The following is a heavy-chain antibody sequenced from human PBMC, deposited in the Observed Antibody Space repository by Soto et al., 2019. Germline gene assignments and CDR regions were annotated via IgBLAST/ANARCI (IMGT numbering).Heavy chain of an antibody. D-gene: IGHD5-12*01. CDR1: GGTFSSYA. V-gene: IGHV1-69*12. CDR3: ARGGYSGYDDNYYYGMDV. J-gene: IGHJ6*02. CDR2: IIPIFGTA. Sequence: QVQLVQSGAEVKKPGSSVKVSCKASGGTFSSYAISWVQQAPGQGLEWMGGIIPIFGTANYAQKFQGRVTITADESTSTAYMELSSLRSEDTAVYYCARGGYSGYDDNYYYGMDVWGQGTTVTVSS.